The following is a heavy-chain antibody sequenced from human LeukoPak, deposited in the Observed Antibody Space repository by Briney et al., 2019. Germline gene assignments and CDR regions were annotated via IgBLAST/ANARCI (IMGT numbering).Heavy chain of an antibody. V-gene: IGHV3-66*01. Sequence: RGSLRLSCAASGFTVSSNHMNWVCQAPGKGLEWVSIIYYGGNTFYTDSVKGRFTISRDNSKNTLYLQINSLRAEDTAVYYCAALSGVGVKIGFDHWGQGALVFVSS. CDR2: IYYGGNT. CDR3: AALSGVGVKIGFDH. CDR1: GFTVSSNH. D-gene: IGHD1-26*01. J-gene: IGHJ4*02.